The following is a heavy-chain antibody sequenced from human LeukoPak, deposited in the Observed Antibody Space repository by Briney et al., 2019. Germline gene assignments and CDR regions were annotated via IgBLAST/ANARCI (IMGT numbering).Heavy chain of an antibody. Sequence: TGGSLRLSCAASGFTFSSSAMSWVRQAPGKGLEWVSAISNNGGYTYYADSVQGRFTISRDNSKSTLCLQMNSLRAEDTAVYYCAKQLRYGSDGSCYFPYWGQGTLVTVSS. CDR1: GFTFSSSA. D-gene: IGHD2-15*01. V-gene: IGHV3-23*01. CDR2: ISNNGGYT. J-gene: IGHJ4*02. CDR3: AKQLRYGSDGSCYFPY.